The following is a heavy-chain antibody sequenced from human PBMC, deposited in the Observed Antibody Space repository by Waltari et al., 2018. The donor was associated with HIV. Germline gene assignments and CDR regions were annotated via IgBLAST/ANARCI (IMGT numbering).Heavy chain of an antibody. D-gene: IGHD3-10*01. CDR2: IDYSGST. J-gene: IGHJ4*02. Sequence: QLQLQESGPGLVKPSETLSLTCTVSGGSISSSSYYWGWIRQPPGKGPEWIGNIDYSGSTYYIPSLKSRVPISVDTSKNQFSLNLGSVTAADTAVYYCASVRAANPSGSYQDYYFDYWGQGTLVTVSS. V-gene: IGHV4-39*01. CDR1: GGSISSSSYY. CDR3: ASVRAANPSGSYQDYYFDY.